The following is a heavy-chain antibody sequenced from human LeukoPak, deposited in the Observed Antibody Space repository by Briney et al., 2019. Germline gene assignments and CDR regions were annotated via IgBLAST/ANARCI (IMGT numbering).Heavy chain of an antibody. CDR2: ITSSGTYI. D-gene: IGHD6-19*01. V-gene: IGHV3-21*01. CDR1: GFTFNNYN. Sequence: GGSLKLSCATSGFTFNNYNMNWVRQAPGRALEWVSSITSSGTYIFYADSVKGRFTISRDNSKNTLYLQMNSLRAEDTAVYYCAKDLATHSSGANIDYWGQGTLVTVSS. CDR3: AKDLATHSSGANIDY. J-gene: IGHJ4*02.